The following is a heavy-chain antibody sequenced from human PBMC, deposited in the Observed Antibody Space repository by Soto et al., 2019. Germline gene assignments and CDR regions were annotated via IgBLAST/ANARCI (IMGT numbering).Heavy chain of an antibody. D-gene: IGHD2-2*01. V-gene: IGHV3-23*01. CDR2: IDGSGGDT. Sequence: PGGSLRLSCAASGFTFSSYAMGWVRQAPGTGLEWVSVIDGSGGDTSFADSVKGRFTISRDNSKNTLYLYMSSLRAEDTARYYWAAESLYQPLQYGVYWGQGTLVTVSS. CDR1: GFTFSSYA. CDR3: AAESLYQPLQYGVY. J-gene: IGHJ4*02.